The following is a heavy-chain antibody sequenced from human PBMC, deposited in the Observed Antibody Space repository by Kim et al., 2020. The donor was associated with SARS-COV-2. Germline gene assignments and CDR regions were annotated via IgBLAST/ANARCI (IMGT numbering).Heavy chain of an antibody. Sequence: ASVKVSCKASGFTLTAYYIYWVRKAPGQGLEWMGWINPNSGVTKYAQKFQGRVTMTRATSINTAYMELASLTSDDTAIYYCATDKGITVPGFYLDHWGQG. CDR2: INPNSGVT. D-gene: IGHD6-19*01. J-gene: IGHJ5*02. CDR1: GFTLTAYY. CDR3: ATDKGITVPGFYLDH. V-gene: IGHV1-2*02.